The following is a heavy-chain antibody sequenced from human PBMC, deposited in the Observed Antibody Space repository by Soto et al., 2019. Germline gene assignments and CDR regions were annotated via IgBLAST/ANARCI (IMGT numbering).Heavy chain of an antibody. Sequence: ASVKVSCKPSGYTFSNYGITWVRQAPGQPLEWLGWISLYSDGTNYAQKFQGRVSMATDTSTTTAYMELRSLRSDDTAVYYCARVVPGAEAWFGPWGQGTLVTVSS. D-gene: IGHD2-2*01. V-gene: IGHV1-18*01. CDR2: ISLYSDGT. J-gene: IGHJ5*02. CDR1: GYTFSNYG. CDR3: ARVVPGAEAWFGP.